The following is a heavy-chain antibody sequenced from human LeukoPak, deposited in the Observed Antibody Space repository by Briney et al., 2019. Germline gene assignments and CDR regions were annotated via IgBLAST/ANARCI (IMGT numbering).Heavy chain of an antibody. CDR2: ISYIGST. V-gene: IGHV4-59*01. CDR1: GGSISGYY. Sequence: SETLSLTCTVSGGSISGYYWSWIRQPPGKGLEWIGYISYIGSTNYNPSLKSRATISVDTSKTQYSLKLTSVTAADTAVYFCARDRYSSGSFDYWGQGTLVTVSS. CDR3: ARDRYSSGSFDY. J-gene: IGHJ4*02. D-gene: IGHD6-19*01.